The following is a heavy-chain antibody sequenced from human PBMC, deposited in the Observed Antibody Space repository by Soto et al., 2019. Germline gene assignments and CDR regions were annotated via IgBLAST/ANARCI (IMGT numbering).Heavy chain of an antibody. CDR1: GFTFSSYA. CDR3: AKRAGDGYLDY. Sequence: EVQLLESGGGLVQPGETLRLSCAASGFTFSSYATNWVRQAPGKGPEWVSFISGAGDSTYYADSVKGRFTISRDNSRNTLYLQMNSLRAEDTAIYYCAKRAGDGYLDYWGQGTLVTVSS. CDR2: ISGAGDST. J-gene: IGHJ4*02. D-gene: IGHD4-17*01. V-gene: IGHV3-23*01.